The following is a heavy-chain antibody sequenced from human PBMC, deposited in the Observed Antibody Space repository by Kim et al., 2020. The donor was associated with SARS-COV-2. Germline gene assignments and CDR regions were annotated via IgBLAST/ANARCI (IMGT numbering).Heavy chain of an antibody. Sequence: GGSLRLSCAASGFTFSSYGMHWVRQAPGKGLEWVAVISYDGSNKYYADSVKGRFTISRDNSKNTLYLQMNGLRAEDTAVYYCAKDETRGHMGYWGQGTLVTVSS. J-gene: IGHJ4*02. V-gene: IGHV3-30*18. CDR3: AKDETRGHMGY. CDR1: GFTFSSYG. CDR2: ISYDGSNK.